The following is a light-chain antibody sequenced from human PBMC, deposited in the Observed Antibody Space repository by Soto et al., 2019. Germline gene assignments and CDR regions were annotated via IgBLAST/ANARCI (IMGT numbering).Light chain of an antibody. V-gene: IGLV1-47*01. CDR1: SSNIGTYF. CDR2: RNN. J-gene: IGLJ2*01. CDR3: AGWDDSLSGLV. Sequence: QSVLTQPPSASGTPGQRVTISCSGSSSNIGTYFVYWYRQLPGTAPKLLIYRNNQRPSGVPDRFSGSRSGNSASLAISGLRSEDEGDYYCAGWDDSLSGLVIGGGTKVTVL.